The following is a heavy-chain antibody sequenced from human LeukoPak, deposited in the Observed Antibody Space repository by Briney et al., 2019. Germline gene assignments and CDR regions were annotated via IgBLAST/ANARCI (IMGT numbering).Heavy chain of an antibody. J-gene: IGHJ4*02. CDR2: INPNSGVT. V-gene: IGHV1-2*02. Sequence: ASVKVSCKASGYTFTYFYIHWEREAPGQGLEWMGCINPNSGVTKYAQKFQGRVTMTRDTSISTAYMEVSRLRSDDTAVDYCARHSFSEAGPAGWGQGTLVTVSS. CDR1: GYTFTYFY. CDR3: ARHSFSEAGPAG. D-gene: IGHD6-19*01.